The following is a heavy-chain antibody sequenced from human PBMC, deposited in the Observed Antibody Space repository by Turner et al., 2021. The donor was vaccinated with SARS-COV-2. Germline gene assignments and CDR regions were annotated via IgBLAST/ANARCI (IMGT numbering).Heavy chain of an antibody. CDR3: AKGGGGPYHFDY. D-gene: IGHD3-16*01. CDR2: IDPSDSYT. CDR1: GYSFTSYW. V-gene: IGHV5-10-1*03. Sequence: EVQLVQSGAEVKTPGESLRISCKGSGYSFTSYWISWVRQMPGKGLEWMGRIDPSDSYTKYSPSFQGHVTISADKSISTAYLQWSSLKASDTAMYYCAKGGGGPYHFDYWGQGTLVTVSS. J-gene: IGHJ4*02.